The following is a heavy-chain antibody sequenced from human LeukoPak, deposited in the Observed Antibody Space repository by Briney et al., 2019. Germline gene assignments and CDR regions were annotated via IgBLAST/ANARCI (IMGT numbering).Heavy chain of an antibody. CDR2: IRYDGSNK. D-gene: IGHD5-18*01. CDR3: AKDYSYGHYYFDY. CDR1: GFTFSSYG. V-gene: IGHV3-30*02. J-gene: IGHJ4*02. Sequence: PGGSLRLSCAASGFTFSSYGMHWVRQAPGKGLEWVAFIRYDGSNKYYADSVKGRFTISRDNSENTLYLQMNSLRAEDTAVYYCAKDYSYGHYYFDYWGQGTLVTVSS.